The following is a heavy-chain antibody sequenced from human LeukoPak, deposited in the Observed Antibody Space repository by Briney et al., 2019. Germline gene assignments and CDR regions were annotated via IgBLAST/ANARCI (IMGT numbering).Heavy chain of an antibody. Sequence: PGRSLRLSCASCVFTLHDYAMHWVRQAPGKGLEGVSGISWHRGSIGYADSVKGRFTISRDNAKNSLYLQMNSLRAEDTALYYCAKAGSYDILTGYYRWGQGTLVTVSS. CDR2: ISWHRGSI. D-gene: IGHD3-9*01. J-gene: IGHJ4*02. V-gene: IGHV3-9*01. CDR1: VFTLHDYA. CDR3: AKAGSYDILTGYYR.